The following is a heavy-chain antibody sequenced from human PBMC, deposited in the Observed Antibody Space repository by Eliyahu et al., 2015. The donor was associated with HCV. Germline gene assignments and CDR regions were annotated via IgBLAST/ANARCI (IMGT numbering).Heavy chain of an antibody. CDR2: TRNKTKSYTT. CDR3: ARRAAIAGGVLDY. D-gene: IGHD3-16*01. CDR1: GFTFTDHY. Sequence: EVQLVESGGGLVQPGGSLRLSCAASGFTFTDHYMDWVRQAPGKGLEWVGRTRNKTKSYTTEYAASVKGRFTISRDDSQNSVYLQMNSLKTEDTAVYYCARRAAIAGGVLDYWGQGTLVTVSS. V-gene: IGHV3-72*01. J-gene: IGHJ4*02.